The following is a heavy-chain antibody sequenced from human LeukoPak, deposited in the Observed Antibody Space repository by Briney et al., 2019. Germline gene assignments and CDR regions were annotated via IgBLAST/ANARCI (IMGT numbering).Heavy chain of an antibody. CDR1: GYTFTGYY. J-gene: IGHJ4*02. V-gene: IGHV1-2*06. Sequence: GSVKVSCKASGYTFTGYYMHRVRQAPGQGLEWMGRINPNSGGTNYAQKFQGRVTMTRDTSISTAYMELSRLRSDDTAVYYCARASRLTGYSSGWFLAFGYWGQGTLVTVSS. CDR3: ARASRLTGYSSGWFLAFGY. CDR2: INPNSGGT. D-gene: IGHD6-19*01.